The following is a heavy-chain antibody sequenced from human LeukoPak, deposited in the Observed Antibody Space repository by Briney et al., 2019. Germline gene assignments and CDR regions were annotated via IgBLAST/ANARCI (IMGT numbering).Heavy chain of an antibody. CDR2: IYTSGST. CDR1: GGSISSGSYY. V-gene: IGHV4-61*02. J-gene: IGHJ4*02. D-gene: IGHD3-22*01. Sequence: SETLSLTCTVSGGSISSGSYYWSWIRQPAGRGLEWIGRIYTSGSTNYNPSLKSRVTISVDTSKNQFSLKLSSVTAADTAVYYCAREDRYDSSGYAFDIWGQGTLVTVSS. CDR3: AREDRYDSSGYAFDI.